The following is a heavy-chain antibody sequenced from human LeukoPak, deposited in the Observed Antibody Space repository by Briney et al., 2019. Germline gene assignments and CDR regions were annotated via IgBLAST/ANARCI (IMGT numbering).Heavy chain of an antibody. CDR2: INTDGSST. D-gene: IGHD2-21*01. CDR3: ATLSYCRGDC. J-gene: IGHJ4*02. V-gene: IGHV3-74*01. CDR1: GVSFSAYY. Sequence: GGSPRLSCAASGVSFSAYYMHWVRQVPGKGLLWVSRINTDGSSTAYADSVKGRFTISRDNAKNTLYLQMNSLRDEDTAVYYCATLSYCRGDCWGQGTLVTVSS.